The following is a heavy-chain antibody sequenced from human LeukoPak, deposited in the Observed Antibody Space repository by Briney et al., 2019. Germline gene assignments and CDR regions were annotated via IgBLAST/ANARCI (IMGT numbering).Heavy chain of an antibody. CDR3: AKDGGRQWLALLDY. J-gene: IGHJ4*02. Sequence: PGGSLRLSCAASGFSFSSYAMSWVRQAPGKGLEWVSVIGGGPGNTYYTDSVKGRFTISRDNSKNTLYLHLNSLRAEDTAVYYCAKDGGRQWLALLDYWGQGTLVTVSS. CDR2: IGGGPGNT. CDR1: GFSFSSYA. V-gene: IGHV3-23*01. D-gene: IGHD6-19*01.